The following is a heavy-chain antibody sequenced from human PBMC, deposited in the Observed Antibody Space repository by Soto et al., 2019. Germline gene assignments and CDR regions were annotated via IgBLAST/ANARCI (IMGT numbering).Heavy chain of an antibody. Sequence: QITLKESGPTLVKPTQTLTLTCNFSGFSLSTIGVGVGWIRQPPGKALEWLAVIYWDDDKSYSPSLKSRVTIXKXXXXXXXXLXXXXXXXXXXXXXXCAHLPYLGAFDIWGQGTMVTVSS. V-gene: IGHV2-5*02. CDR3: AHLPYLGAFDI. J-gene: IGHJ3*02. CDR2: IYWDDDK. CDR1: GFSLSTIGVG.